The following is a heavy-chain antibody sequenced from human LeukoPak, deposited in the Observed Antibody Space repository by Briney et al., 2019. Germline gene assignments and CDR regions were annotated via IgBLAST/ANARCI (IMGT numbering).Heavy chain of an antibody. V-gene: IGHV1-2*02. Sequence: ASVKVSCKASGYTFTGYYMHWVRQAPGQGLEWMGWINPNSGDTNYSQKLQGRVSMTRDTSINTAYMELSRLTSDDTAVYYCARGGYHAYYLDYWGQGSLVTVSS. CDR3: ARGGYHAYYLDY. CDR2: INPNSGDT. CDR1: GYTFTGYY. J-gene: IGHJ4*02. D-gene: IGHD5-18*01.